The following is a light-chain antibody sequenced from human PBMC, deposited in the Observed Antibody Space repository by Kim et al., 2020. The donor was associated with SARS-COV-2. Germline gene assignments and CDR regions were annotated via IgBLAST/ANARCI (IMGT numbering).Light chain of an antibody. J-gene: IGKJ4*01. V-gene: IGKV1-6*01. Sequence: AIQMTQSPSSLSASIGDRVTITCRASQGFRSYLGWYQQKPGKAPKLLIYAASNLQSGVPSRFSGSGSGTDFTLTISSLQPEDFATYYCQQYYNYPLTFGGGTKVDIK. CDR2: AAS. CDR3: QQYYNYPLT. CDR1: QGFRSY.